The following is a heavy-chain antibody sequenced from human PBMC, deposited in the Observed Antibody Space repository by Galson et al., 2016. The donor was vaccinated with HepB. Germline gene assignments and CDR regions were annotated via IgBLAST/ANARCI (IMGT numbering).Heavy chain of an antibody. CDR3: ATGPFHTSGFDF. V-gene: IGHV3-23*01. CDR2: ASGSGDTT. D-gene: IGHD1-26*01. J-gene: IGHJ4*02. CDR1: GFTFSDYA. Sequence: SLRLSCAASGFTFSDYAMAWVRQAPGKGLEWVSSASGSGDTTFHADSVKGRFTISRDNSKNTVYLQMSSLRSEDTAVYFCATGPFHTSGFDFWGQGTLVTVSS.